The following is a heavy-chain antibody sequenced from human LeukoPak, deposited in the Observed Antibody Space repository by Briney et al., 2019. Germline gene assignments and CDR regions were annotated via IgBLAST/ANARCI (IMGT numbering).Heavy chain of an antibody. CDR2: ISGSGGST. Sequence: GGSLRLSCAASGFTFSSYAVRSVRQAPGKGLGWDSAISGSGGSTYYADSVKGRSPISRDNSKSTLYLQMNSLRAEDTAVYYCAIPIGSYSRTDASDIWGQGRMVSVSS. V-gene: IGHV3-23*01. CDR3: AIPIGSYSRTDASDI. J-gene: IGHJ3*02. D-gene: IGHD1-26*01. CDR1: GFTFSSYA.